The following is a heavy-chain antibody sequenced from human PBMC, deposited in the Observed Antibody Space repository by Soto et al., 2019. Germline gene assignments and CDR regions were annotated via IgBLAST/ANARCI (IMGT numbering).Heavy chain of an antibody. D-gene: IGHD3-10*01. J-gene: IGHJ5*02. Sequence: EVQLVESGGGLVQPGGSLRLSCAASGFTVSSNYMSWVRQAPGKGLEWVSVIYSGGSTYYADSVKGRFTISRDNSKHTLDLQMQSLRAEDTAVYYCARDFGVGVSSTRRGWFGPWGQGTLVTVSS. CDR1: GFTVSSNY. CDR3: ARDFGVGVSSTRRGWFGP. CDR2: IYSGGST. V-gene: IGHV3-66*01.